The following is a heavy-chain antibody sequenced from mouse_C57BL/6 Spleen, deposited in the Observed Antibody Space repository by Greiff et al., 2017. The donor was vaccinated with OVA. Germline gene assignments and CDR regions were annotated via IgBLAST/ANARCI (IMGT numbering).Heavy chain of an antibody. CDR3: ERELGRQWYFDV. J-gene: IGHJ1*03. CDR1: GYAFSSSW. CDR2: IYPGDGDT. Sequence: VQGVESGPELVKPGASVKISCKASGYAFSSSWMNWVKQRPGKGLEWIGRIYPGDGDTNYNGKFKGKATLTADKSSSTAYMQLSSLTSEDSAVYFCERELGRQWYFDVWGTGTTVTVAS. V-gene: IGHV1-82*01. D-gene: IGHD4-1*01.